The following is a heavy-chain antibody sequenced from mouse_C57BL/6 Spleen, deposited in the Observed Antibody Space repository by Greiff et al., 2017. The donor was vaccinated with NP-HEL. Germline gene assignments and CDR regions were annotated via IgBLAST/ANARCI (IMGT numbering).Heavy chain of an antibody. J-gene: IGHJ2*01. CDR1: GYTFTSYW. V-gene: IGHV1-69*01. CDR2: IDPSDSYT. D-gene: IGHD1-1*01. CDR3: ARSWIITTVVAPYFDY. Sequence: QVQLQQPGAELVMPGASVKLSCKASGYTFTSYWMHWVKQRPGQGLEWIGEIDPSDSYTNYNQKFKGKSTLTVDKSSSTAYMQLSSLTSEDSAVYYCARSWIITTVVAPYFDYWGQGTTLTVSS.